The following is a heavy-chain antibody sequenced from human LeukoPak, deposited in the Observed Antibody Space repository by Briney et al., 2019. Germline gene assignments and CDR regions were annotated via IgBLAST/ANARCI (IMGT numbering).Heavy chain of an antibody. CDR2: INPSGGST. D-gene: IGHD6-13*01. CDR1: GYTFTSYY. V-gene: IGHV1-46*01. Sequence: ASVKASCKASGYTFTSYYMHWVRQAPGQGLEWMGIINPSGGSTSYAQKFQGRVTMTRDTSTSTVYMELSSLRSEDTAVYYCAREIIAAAATGRDNWFDPWGQGTLVTVSS. J-gene: IGHJ5*02. CDR3: AREIIAAAATGRDNWFDP.